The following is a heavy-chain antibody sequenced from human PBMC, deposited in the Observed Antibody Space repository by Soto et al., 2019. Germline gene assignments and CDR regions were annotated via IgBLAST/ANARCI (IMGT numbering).Heavy chain of an antibody. D-gene: IGHD6-19*01. CDR3: AKARDQQWVRRPFDY. CDR1: GFFFSSYT. Sequence: EVQLLESGGGLVQPGGSLRLSCVGSGFFFSSYTMTWVRQAPGKGLEWVSSFSATSENTYYADSVRGRFTISRDNSKNTLFLKMNSLTAEDTAMYYCAKARDQQWVRRPFDYWGQGILVIVSS. V-gene: IGHV3-23*01. CDR2: FSATSENT. J-gene: IGHJ4*02.